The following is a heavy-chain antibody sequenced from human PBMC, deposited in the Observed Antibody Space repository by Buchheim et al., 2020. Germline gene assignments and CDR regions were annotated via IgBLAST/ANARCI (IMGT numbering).Heavy chain of an antibody. CDR3: ARDDIVLMVYAPYYYYGMDV. V-gene: IGHV3-7*01. CDR2: IKQDGSEK. CDR1: GFTFSSYW. D-gene: IGHD2-8*01. Sequence: EVQLVESGGGLVQPGGSLRLSCAASGFTFSSYWMSWVRQAPGKGLEWVANIKQDGSEKYYVDSVKGRFTIPRDNAKNPLYLQMNSLRAEDTAVYYCARDDIVLMVYAPYYYYGMDVWGQGTT. J-gene: IGHJ6*02.